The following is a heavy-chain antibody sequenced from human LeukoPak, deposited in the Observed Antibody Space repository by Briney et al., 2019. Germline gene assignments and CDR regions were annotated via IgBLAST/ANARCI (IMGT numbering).Heavy chain of an antibody. CDR1: GFTFSNYA. J-gene: IGHJ4*02. D-gene: IGHD3-22*01. CDR2: ISGSSTDI. CDR3: ARRGYYDSRGYDY. Sequence: GGSLRLSCAAPGFTFSNYAMNWVRQAPGKGLEWVSSISGSSTDIYYADSVKGRFTISRDNAKNSLYLQINSLRAEDTAIYYCARRGYYDSRGYDYWGQGTLVTVSS. V-gene: IGHV3-21*01.